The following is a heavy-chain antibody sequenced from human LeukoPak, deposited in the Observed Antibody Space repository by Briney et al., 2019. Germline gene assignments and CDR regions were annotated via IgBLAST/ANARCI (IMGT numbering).Heavy chain of an antibody. CDR2: IYYSGST. D-gene: IGHD1-20*01. CDR1: GGSISSCY. CDR3: ARDHPYNWNYFDY. V-gene: IGHV4-59*01. J-gene: IGHJ4*02. Sequence: TLSLTCTVSGGSISSCYWSWIRQPPGKGLEWIGYIYYSGSTNNNPSLKSRVTISVDTSKNQFSLKLSSVTAADTAVYYCARDHPYNWNYFDYWGQGTLVTVSS.